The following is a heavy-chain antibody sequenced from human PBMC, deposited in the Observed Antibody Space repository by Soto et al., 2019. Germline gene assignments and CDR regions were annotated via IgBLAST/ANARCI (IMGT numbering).Heavy chain of an antibody. Sequence: SETLSLTCSVSGGSISNRNYYWAWVRQPPGKGLEWIGNIYYDGSTYYHPSFRGRLTISVDTSKNHFSLKLGSLTAADTAIYYCAGLQVPVNFDYWAQGALVTVSS. J-gene: IGHJ4*02. CDR2: IYYDGST. D-gene: IGHD1-1*01. V-gene: IGHV4-39*02. CDR3: AGLQVPVNFDY. CDR1: GGSISNRNYY.